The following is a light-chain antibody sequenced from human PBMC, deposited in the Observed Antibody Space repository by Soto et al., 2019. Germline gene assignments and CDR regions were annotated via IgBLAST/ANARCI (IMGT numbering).Light chain of an antibody. CDR2: EVS. CDR3: SSYAGSNNFV. J-gene: IGLJ1*01. Sequence: QSVLTQPPSASGSPGQSVTISCTGTSSDAGGYNYVSWYQQHPGKAPKLMIYEVSERPSGVPDRVSGSKSSHTASLTVSGLQTEDEADYYCSSYAGSNNFVFGTGTKVTVL. CDR1: SSDAGGYNY. V-gene: IGLV2-8*01.